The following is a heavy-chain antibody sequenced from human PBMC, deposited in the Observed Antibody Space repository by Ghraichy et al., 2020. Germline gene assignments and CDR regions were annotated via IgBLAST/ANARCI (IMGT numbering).Heavy chain of an antibody. V-gene: IGHV3-23*01. D-gene: IGHD2-21*02. CDR1: GFIFSDYA. CDR3: AKETPIIGDNFDY. Sequence: GGSLRLSCAASGFIFSDYAMSWVRQAPGKGLEWVSAIRGSGTNTYYADSVLGRFTISRDNSKNTLYLQMNSLRAEDTAIYYCAKETPIIGDNFDYWGQGALVTSPQ. CDR2: IRGSGTNT. J-gene: IGHJ4*02.